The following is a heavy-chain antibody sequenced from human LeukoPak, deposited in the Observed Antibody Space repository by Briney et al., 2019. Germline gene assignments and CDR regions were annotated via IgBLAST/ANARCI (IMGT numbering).Heavy chain of an antibody. V-gene: IGHV3-30*02. CDR3: TKDRPEAYFDY. CDR1: GFIFSSYG. CDR2: IRSDGSIK. D-gene: IGHD2-2*01. Sequence: AGGSLRLSCAASGFIFSSYGMHWVRQAPGKGLEWVAFIRSDGSIKYYADSVKGRFTISRDNSKNMLYLQMNSLRAEDTAVYYCTKDRPEAYFDYWGQGTLVTVSS. J-gene: IGHJ4*02.